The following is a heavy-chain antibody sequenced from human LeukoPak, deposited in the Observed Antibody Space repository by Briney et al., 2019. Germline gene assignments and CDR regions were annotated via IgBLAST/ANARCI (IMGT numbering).Heavy chain of an antibody. J-gene: IGHJ4*02. V-gene: IGHV1-8*01. CDR3: ARGVRVRYCSGDSCSVTSYYFDS. CDR2: MNPNSGNT. CDR1: GYTFISYD. Sequence: ASVKVSCKASGYTFISYDINWVRQATGQGLEWMGWMNPNSGNTGYAQKFQGRVTMTRNTSISTAYMELSSLRSEDTAAYYCARGVRVRYCSGDSCSVTSYYFDSWGQGTLVTVSS. D-gene: IGHD2-15*01.